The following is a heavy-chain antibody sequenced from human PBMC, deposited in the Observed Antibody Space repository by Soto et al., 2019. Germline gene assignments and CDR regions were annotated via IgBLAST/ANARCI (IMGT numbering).Heavy chain of an antibody. D-gene: IGHD4-4*01. J-gene: IGHJ6*02. CDR3: ASRVTVPAPYYYYGMDG. V-gene: IGHV1-69*01. CDR1: GGTFSSYA. Sequence: QVQLVQSGAEVKKPGSSVKVSCKASGGTFSSYAISWVRQAPGQGLEWMGGIIPIFGTANYAQKFQGRVTIPADESTSTAYMELSSRRSEDTAVYYCASRVTVPAPYYYYGMDGRGQGTTVTVSS. CDR2: IIPIFGTA.